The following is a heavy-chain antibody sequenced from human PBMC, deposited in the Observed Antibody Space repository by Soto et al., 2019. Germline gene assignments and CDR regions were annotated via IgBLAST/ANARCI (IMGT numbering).Heavy chain of an antibody. CDR2: IYPGDSDT. CDR1: GYSFTSYW. CDR3: ARPSWGGVGSGSYLDAFDI. D-gene: IGHD1-26*01. V-gene: IGHV5-51*01. Sequence: GESLKISCKGSGYSFTSYWIGWVRQMPGKGLEWMGIIYPGDSDTRYSPSFQGQVTISADKSISTAYLQWSSLKASDTAMYYCARPSWGGVGSGSYLDAFDIWGQGTMVTVSS. J-gene: IGHJ3*02.